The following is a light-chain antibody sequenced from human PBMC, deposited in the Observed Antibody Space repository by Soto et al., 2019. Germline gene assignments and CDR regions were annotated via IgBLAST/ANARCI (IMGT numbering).Light chain of an antibody. CDR3: QQRSNWPST. V-gene: IGKV3-11*01. CDR2: DAS. Sequence: EIVMTQSPATLSVSPGERATLSCRASQSVSSNLAWYQQKPGQAPRLLIYDASNRATGIPARFSGSGSGTDFTLTISSLEPEDFAVYYCQQRSNWPSTFGQGTRLENK. J-gene: IGKJ5*01. CDR1: QSVSSN.